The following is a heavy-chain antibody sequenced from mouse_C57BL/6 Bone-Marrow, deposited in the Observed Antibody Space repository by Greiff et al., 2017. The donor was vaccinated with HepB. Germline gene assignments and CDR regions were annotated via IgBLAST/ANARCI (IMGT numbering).Heavy chain of an antibody. J-gene: IGHJ3*01. CDR3: ARPQYDFAWFAY. Sequence: EVHLVESGGDLVKPGGSLKLSCAASGFTFSSYGMSWVRQTPDKRLEWVATISSGGSYTYSPDSVKGRFTISRDNAKNTLYLQMSSLKSEDTAMYYGARPQYDFAWFAYWGQGTLVTVSA. D-gene: IGHD2-4*01. CDR1: GFTFSSYG. CDR2: ISSGGSYT. V-gene: IGHV5-6*01.